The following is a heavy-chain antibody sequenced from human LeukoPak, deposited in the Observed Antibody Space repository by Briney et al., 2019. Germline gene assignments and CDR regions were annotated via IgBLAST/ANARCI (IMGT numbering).Heavy chain of an antibody. D-gene: IGHD3-22*01. V-gene: IGHV1-18*01. CDR3: ARAPYYDTSGFDYFNY. CDR2: ISAYNGNT. Sequence: ASVKVSFKATGYTFSSYGISWVRQAPGQGLEWMGWISAYNGNTNYAQKLQGRVTMTTDTSTSTAYMELRSLRSDDTAVYYCARAPYYDTSGFDYFNYWGQGTLVTVSS. J-gene: IGHJ4*02. CDR1: GYTFSSYG.